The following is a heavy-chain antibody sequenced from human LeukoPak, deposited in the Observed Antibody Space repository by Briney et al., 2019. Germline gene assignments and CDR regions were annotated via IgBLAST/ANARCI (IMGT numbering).Heavy chain of an antibody. D-gene: IGHD3-22*01. CDR3: AKGYYYDSSGYYGSIITSTRIDDAFDI. J-gene: IGHJ3*02. CDR1: GFTFSSYA. Sequence: GGSLRLSCAASGFTFSSYAMSWVRQAPGKGLEWVSAISGSGGSTYYADSVKGRFTISRDNSKNTLYLQMNSLRAEDTAVYYCAKGYYYDSSGYYGSIITSTRIDDAFDIWGQGTMVTVSS. CDR2: ISGSGGST. V-gene: IGHV3-23*01.